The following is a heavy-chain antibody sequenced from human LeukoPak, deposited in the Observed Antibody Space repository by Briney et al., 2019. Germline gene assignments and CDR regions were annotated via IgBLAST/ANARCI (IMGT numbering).Heavy chain of an antibody. CDR3: ALSNRGDCSSTSCPDY. CDR1: GGSIGSYY. D-gene: IGHD2-2*01. CDR2: IYYSGST. V-gene: IGHV4-59*04. J-gene: IGHJ4*02. Sequence: SETLSLTCSVSGGSIGSYYWSWIRQPPGKGLEWIGSIYYSGSTYYNPSLKSRVTISVDTSKSQFSLKLSSVTAADTAVYYCALSNRGDCSSTSCPDYWGQGTLVTVSS.